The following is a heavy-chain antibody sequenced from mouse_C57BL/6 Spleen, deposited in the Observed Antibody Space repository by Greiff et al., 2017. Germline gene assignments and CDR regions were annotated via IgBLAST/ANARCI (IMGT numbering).Heavy chain of an antibody. Sequence: QVQLQQPGAELVRPGTSVKLSCKASGYTFTSYWMHWVKQRPGQGLEWIGVIDPSDSYTNYNQKFKGKATLTVDPSSSTAYMQLGSLTSEDSAVYYCARGALHYAMDYWGQGTSVTVSS. CDR1: GYTFTSYW. D-gene: IGHD3-1*01. CDR2: IDPSDSYT. V-gene: IGHV1-59*01. CDR3: ARGALHYAMDY. J-gene: IGHJ4*01.